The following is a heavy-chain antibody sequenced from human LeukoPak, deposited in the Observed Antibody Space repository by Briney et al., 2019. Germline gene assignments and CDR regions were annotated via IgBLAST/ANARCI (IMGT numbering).Heavy chain of an antibody. CDR2: INHSGST. V-gene: IGHV4-39*07. D-gene: IGHD6-13*01. J-gene: IGHJ6*02. CDR3: ARVKSSSWYRYYYYGMDV. Sequence: PSETLSLTCTVSGGSISSSDYYWGWIRQPPGKGLEWIGEINHSGSTNYNPSLKSRVTISVDTSKNQFSLKLSSVTAADTAVYYCARVKSSSWYRYYYYGMDVWGQGTTVTVSS. CDR1: GGSISSSDYY.